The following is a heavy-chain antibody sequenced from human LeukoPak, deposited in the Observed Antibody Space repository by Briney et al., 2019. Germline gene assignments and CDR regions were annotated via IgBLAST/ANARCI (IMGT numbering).Heavy chain of an antibody. CDR2: MNPNSGNT. J-gene: IGHJ6*02. D-gene: IGHD5-12*01. CDR3: ARGRTPNSGYLLAYYYYGMDV. CDR1: GYTFTSYD. Sequence: GASVKVSCKASGYTFTSYDINWVRQATGQGLEWMGWMNPNSGNTGYAQKFQGRVTMTRNTSISTAYMELSSLRSEDTAVYYCARGRTPNSGYLLAYYYYGMDVWGQGTTVTVSS. V-gene: IGHV1-8*01.